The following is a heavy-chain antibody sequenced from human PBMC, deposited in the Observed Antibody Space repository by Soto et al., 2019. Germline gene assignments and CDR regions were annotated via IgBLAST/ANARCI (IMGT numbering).Heavy chain of an antibody. Sequence: EVQLVESGGGLVQPGGSLRLSCAASGFTFSSYSMNWVRQAPGKGLEWVSYISSSSSTIYYADSVKGRFTISRDNAKNSLYLKMNSLRDEDSAVYYCARGTYYYYYNMDVWGQGTTVTVSS. CDR1: GFTFSSYS. J-gene: IGHJ6*02. CDR3: ARGTYYYYYNMDV. D-gene: IGHD1-1*01. CDR2: ISSSSSTI. V-gene: IGHV3-48*02.